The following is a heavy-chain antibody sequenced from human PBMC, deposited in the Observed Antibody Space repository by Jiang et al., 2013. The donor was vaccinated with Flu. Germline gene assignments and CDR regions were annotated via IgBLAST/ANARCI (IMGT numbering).Heavy chain of an antibody. V-gene: IGHV1-69*06. CDR3: ARSSWGYSYGPFEY. Sequence: IFGTTDYAQIFQGRVTIIADRSTSTAYMDLSSLRSEDTAVYYCARSSWGYSYGPFEYWGQGTLVTVSS. CDR2: IFGTT. D-gene: IGHD5-18*01. J-gene: IGHJ4*02.